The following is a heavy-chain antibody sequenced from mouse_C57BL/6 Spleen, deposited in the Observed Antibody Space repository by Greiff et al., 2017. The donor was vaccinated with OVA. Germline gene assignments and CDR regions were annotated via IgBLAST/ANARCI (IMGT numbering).Heavy chain of an antibody. CDR3: VRGDLGPLGD. D-gene: IGHD3-3*01. CDR2: IYPGDGDT. CDR1: GYAFSSSW. V-gene: IGHV1-82*01. Sequence: QVQLKESGPELVKPGASVKISCKASGYAFSSSWMNWVKQRPGKGLEWIGRIYPGDGDTNYNGKFKGKATLTADKSSSTAYMQLSSLTSEDSAVYFCVRGDLGPLGDWGQGTTLTVSS. J-gene: IGHJ2*01.